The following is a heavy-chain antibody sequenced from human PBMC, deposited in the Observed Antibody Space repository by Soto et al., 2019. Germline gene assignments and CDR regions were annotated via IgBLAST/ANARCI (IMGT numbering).Heavy chain of an antibody. V-gene: IGHV1-69*08. D-gene: IGHD4-17*01. Sequence: QVQLVQSGAEVKKPGSSVKVSCKASGGTFSNYTITWVRQAPGQGLEWMGRIIRILDIANYAKQFQGRVTITADKSTSTAYMELSSLRSEDTAVYYCARDVGLGPVTVSTHVDYWGQGTLVIVSS. CDR1: GGTFSNYT. CDR3: ARDVGLGPVTVSTHVDY. J-gene: IGHJ4*02. CDR2: IIRILDIA.